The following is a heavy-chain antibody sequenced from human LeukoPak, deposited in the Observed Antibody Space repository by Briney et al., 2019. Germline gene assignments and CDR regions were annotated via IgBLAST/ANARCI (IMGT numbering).Heavy chain of an antibody. CDR1: GDSVSSNSAA. V-gene: IGHV6-1*01. CDR2: TYYRSKWYN. D-gene: IGHD1-26*01. CDR3: ARDREPWSYDQTFLYYFDY. J-gene: IGHJ4*02. Sequence: SQTLSLTCAISGDSVSSNSAAWNWIRQSPSRGLEWLGRTYYRSKWYNDYAVSVKSRITINPDTSKNQFSLQLNSVTPEDTAVYYCARDREPWSYDQTFLYYFDYWGQGTLVTVSS.